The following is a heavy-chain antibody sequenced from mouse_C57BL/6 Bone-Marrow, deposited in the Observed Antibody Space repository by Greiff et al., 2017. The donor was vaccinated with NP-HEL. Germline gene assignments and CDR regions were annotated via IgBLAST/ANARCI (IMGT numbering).Heavy chain of an antibody. Sequence: EVKLMESGGDLVKPGGSLKLSCAASGFTFSSYGMSWVRQTPDKRLEWVATISSGGSYTYYPDSVQGRFTISRDNAKNTLYLQMSSLKAEDTAMYYCARSLHYYGSSYYYAMDYWGQGTSVTVSS. CDR3: ARSLHYYGSSYYYAMDY. D-gene: IGHD1-1*01. V-gene: IGHV5-6*01. CDR2: ISSGGSYT. CDR1: GFTFSSYG. J-gene: IGHJ4*01.